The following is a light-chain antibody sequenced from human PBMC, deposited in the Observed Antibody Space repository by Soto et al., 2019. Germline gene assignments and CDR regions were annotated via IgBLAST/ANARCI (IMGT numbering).Light chain of an antibody. CDR3: QQYGISQNT. J-gene: IGKJ2*01. CDR2: GAS. V-gene: IGKV3-20*01. CDR1: QSVSSGY. Sequence: ETVMTQSPGTLSLSPGERATLSCRASQSVSSGYLAWYQQKPGQAPRLLIFGASNRATGIPDRFTGSGSATDFTLTISRLEPEDFAVYYCQQYGISQNTFGQGTKLEIK.